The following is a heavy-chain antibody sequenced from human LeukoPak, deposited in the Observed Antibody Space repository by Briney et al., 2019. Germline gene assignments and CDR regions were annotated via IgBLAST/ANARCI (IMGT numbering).Heavy chain of an antibody. CDR2: INWNSGNI. CDR3: VKGAYSSSSSSFEY. Sequence: SLRLSCAASGFTFDDYAMHWVRQAPGKGLEWVSGINWNSGNIGYADSLKGRFTISRDNAKNSLYLQMNSLRAEDMALYYCVKGAYSSSSSSFEYWGQGTLVTVPS. J-gene: IGHJ4*02. V-gene: IGHV3-9*03. CDR1: GFTFDDYA. D-gene: IGHD6-6*01.